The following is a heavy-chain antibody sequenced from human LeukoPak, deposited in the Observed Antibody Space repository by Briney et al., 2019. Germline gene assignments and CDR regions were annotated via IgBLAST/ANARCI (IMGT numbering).Heavy chain of an antibody. CDR3: AREFRSGYNSRWFDY. V-gene: IGHV3-7*01. CDR2: IKQDGSEK. D-gene: IGHD6-19*01. J-gene: IGHJ5*01. Sequence: GGSLTLSCAASGIILSSYWMSWVRQAPGKVLEWVANIKQDGSEKRYVDSVKGRFTISRDNAKNSLYLQMNSLRVEDTAVYYCAREFRSGYNSRWFDYWGQGTLVTVSS. CDR1: GIILSSYW.